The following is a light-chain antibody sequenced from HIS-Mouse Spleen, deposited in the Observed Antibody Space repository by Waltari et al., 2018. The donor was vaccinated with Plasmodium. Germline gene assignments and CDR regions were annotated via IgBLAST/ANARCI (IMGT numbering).Light chain of an antibody. J-gene: IGKJ4*01. CDR2: DAA. CDR3: QQYDNLPLT. V-gene: IGKV1-33*01. CDR1: QDISNY. Sequence: DIQMTQSPSSLSASVGDRVTITCQASQDISNYLNWYQQQPGKAPKLWIYDAANLETGVPSRFSGSGSGTDFTFTISSLQPEDIATYYCQQYDNLPLTFGGGTKVEIK.